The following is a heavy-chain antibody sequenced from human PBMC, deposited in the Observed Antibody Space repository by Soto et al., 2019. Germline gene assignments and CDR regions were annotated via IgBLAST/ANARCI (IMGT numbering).Heavy chain of an antibody. V-gene: IGHV3-73*02. CDR3: TRPSSSSSSGMDV. D-gene: IGHD6-6*01. CDR2: IRSKANSYAT. Sequence: EVQLVESGGGLVQPGGSLKLSCAASGFTFSGSAMHWVRQASGKGLEWVGRIRSKANSYATAYAASGKGRFTISRDDSKTTAYLQMNSLKTEDTAVYYCTRPSSSSSSGMDVWGQGTTVTVSS. CDR1: GFTFSGSA. J-gene: IGHJ6*02.